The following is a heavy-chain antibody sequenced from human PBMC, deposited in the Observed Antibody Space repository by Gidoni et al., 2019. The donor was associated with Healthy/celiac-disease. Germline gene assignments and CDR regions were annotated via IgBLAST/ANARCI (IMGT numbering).Heavy chain of an antibody. D-gene: IGHD2-15*01. CDR2: IGTAGDT. CDR1: GFTFSSYD. J-gene: IGHJ4*02. Sequence: EVQLLESGGGLVQPGGSLRLSGPASGFTFSSYDMHWVRQATGKGLEWFSAIGTAGDTYYPGSVKGRFTISRENAKNSLYLQMNSLRAGDTAVYYCARASLAGEFDYWGQGTLVTVSS. V-gene: IGHV3-13*01. CDR3: ARASLAGEFDY.